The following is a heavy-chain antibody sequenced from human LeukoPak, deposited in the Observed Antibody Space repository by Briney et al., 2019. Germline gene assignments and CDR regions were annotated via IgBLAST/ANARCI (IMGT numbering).Heavy chain of an antibody. J-gene: IGHJ4*02. CDR1: GFTFSYYA. Sequence: GRSLRLYCAASGFTFSYYAIHWVRQAPGKGLEWVALIWSDGSNKYYADSVKGRITISRDNSKNTVYLQMNSLRAEDTAVYYCARELFGSGSCPDGWGQGTLVTVSS. V-gene: IGHV3-33*01. CDR3: ARELFGSGSCPDG. CDR2: IWSDGSNK. D-gene: IGHD3-10*01.